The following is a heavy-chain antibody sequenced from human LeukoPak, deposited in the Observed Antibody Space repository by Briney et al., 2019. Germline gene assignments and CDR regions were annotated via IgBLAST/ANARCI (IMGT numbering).Heavy chain of an antibody. CDR2: ISGGSTSI. CDR3: TRDPQPGSYYPWYFAF. J-gene: IGHJ4*02. CDR1: GFDFITYS. Sequence: GGSLRLSRAASGFDFITYSMNWVRQAPGKGLEWVSSISGGSTSIDYADSVKGRFTISRDNANNSLYLQMNSLRAEDTAVYYCTRDPQPGSYYPWYFAFWGQGTLVTVSS. D-gene: IGHD3-10*01. V-gene: IGHV3-21*06.